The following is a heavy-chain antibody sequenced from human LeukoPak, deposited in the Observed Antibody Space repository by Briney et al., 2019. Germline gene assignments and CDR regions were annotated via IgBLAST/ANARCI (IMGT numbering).Heavy chain of an antibody. J-gene: IGHJ4*02. V-gene: IGHV6-1*01. D-gene: IGHD3-16*01. Sequence: SQTLSLTCAISGDSVSSNRAAWNWIRQSPSRGLEWLGRTYYRSKWYNDYEVSVKSRITINTDTSKNHFSLQLNSVTPEDTAVYYCAREGSDGYLFDYWGQGSLVIVSS. CDR2: TYYRSKWYN. CDR3: AREGSDGYLFDY. CDR1: GDSVSSNRAA.